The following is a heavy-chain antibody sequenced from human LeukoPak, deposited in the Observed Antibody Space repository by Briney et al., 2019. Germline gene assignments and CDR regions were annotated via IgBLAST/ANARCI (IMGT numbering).Heavy chain of an antibody. CDR1: GFTVSSNE. V-gene: IGHV3-23*01. J-gene: IGHJ4*02. Sequence: GGSLRLSCAASGFTVSSNEMSWVRQAPGKGLEWVSAISGSGGSTYYADSVKGRFTISRDNSKNTLYLQMNSLRAEDTAVYYCAKPDCSSTSCYLRYWGQGTLVTVSS. D-gene: IGHD2-2*01. CDR2: ISGSGGST. CDR3: AKPDCSSTSCYLRY.